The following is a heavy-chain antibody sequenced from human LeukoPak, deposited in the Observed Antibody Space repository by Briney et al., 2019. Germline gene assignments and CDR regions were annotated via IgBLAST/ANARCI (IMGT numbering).Heavy chain of an antibody. V-gene: IGHV1-18*01. D-gene: IGHD4-17*01. CDR3: ARDTVTTFYYYYGMDV. CDR2: ISAYNGNT. CDR1: GYTFTSYD. Sequence: GASVKVSCKPSGYTFTSYDINWVRQATGQGLEWMGWISAYNGNTNYAQKLQGRVTMTTDSSTSTAYMELRSLRSDDTAVYYCARDTVTTFYYYYGMDVWGQGTTVTVSS. J-gene: IGHJ6*02.